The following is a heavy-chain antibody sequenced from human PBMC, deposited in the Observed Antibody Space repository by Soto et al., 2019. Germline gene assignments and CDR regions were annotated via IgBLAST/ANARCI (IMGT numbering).Heavy chain of an antibody. V-gene: IGHV4-4*07. J-gene: IGHJ5*02. CDR1: GGSISSYY. Sequence: SETLSLTCTVSGGSISSYYWSWIRQPAGKGLEWIGRIYTSGSTDYNPSLKSRVTMSVDTSKNQFSLKLSSVTAADTAVYYCARGGIYDPTRVNWFDPWGQGTLVTVYS. D-gene: IGHD5-12*01. CDR2: IYTSGST. CDR3: ARGGIYDPTRVNWFDP.